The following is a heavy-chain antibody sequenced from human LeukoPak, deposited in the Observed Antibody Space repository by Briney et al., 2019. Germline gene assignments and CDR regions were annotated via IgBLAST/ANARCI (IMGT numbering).Heavy chain of an antibody. CDR2: TYYRSKWYN. V-gene: IGHV6-1*01. D-gene: IGHD6-13*01. CDR3: ARGVYIAAAQYGY. J-gene: IGHJ4*02. CDR1: EDSVSSNSAA. Sequence: SQTLSLTCAISEDSVSSNSAAWNWIRQSPSRGLEWLGRTYYRSKWYNDYAVSVKSRITINPDTSKNQFSLKLSSVTAADTAVYYCARGVYIAAAQYGYWGQGTLVTVSS.